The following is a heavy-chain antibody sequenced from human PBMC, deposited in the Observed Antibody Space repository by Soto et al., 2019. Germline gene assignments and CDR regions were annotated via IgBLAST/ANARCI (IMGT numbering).Heavy chain of an antibody. D-gene: IGHD6-19*01. CDR1: GYTFTSYA. J-gene: IGHJ5*02. Sequence: QVQLVQSGAEVKKPGASVKVSCKASGYTFTSYAMHWVRQAPGQRLEWMGWINAGNGNTKYSQKFQGRVTITRETSESTAYMELSSLRSEDTAVYYCARASSGWANWFDPWGQGTLVTVSS. CDR2: INAGNGNT. V-gene: IGHV1-3*01. CDR3: ARASSGWANWFDP.